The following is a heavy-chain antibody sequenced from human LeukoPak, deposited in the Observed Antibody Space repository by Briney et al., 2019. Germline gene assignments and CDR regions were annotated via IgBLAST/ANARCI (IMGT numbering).Heavy chain of an antibody. V-gene: IGHV5-51*01. CDR3: ATSRRFGELLSFDY. CDR2: IYPGDSDT. CDR1: GYSFTSYW. D-gene: IGHD3-10*01. Sequence: GEFLQISCQGSGYSFTSYWIGWVRQMPGKGLEWMGIIYPGDSDTRYSPSFQGQVTISADKSISTAYLQWSSLKASDTAMYYCATSRRFGELLSFDYWGQGTLVTVSS. J-gene: IGHJ4*02.